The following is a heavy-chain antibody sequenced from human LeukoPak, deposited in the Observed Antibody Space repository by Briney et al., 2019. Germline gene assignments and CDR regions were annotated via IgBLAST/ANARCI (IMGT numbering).Heavy chain of an antibody. D-gene: IGHD3-16*01. CDR2: IYHSGST. J-gene: IGHJ3*01. Sequence: SETLSLTCTVSGASISSGNWWNWVRQPPGKGLEWIGEIYHSGSTNYNPSLKNRVTISVDKSKNQFSLTVISVTSADTAVYFCARGFYDSVNYFNSFDLWGQGTLVTVSS. V-gene: IGHV4-4*02. CDR1: GASISSGNW. CDR3: ARGFYDSVNYFNSFDL.